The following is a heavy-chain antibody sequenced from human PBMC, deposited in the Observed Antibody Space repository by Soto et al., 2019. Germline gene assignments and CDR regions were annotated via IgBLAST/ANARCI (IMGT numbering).Heavy chain of an antibody. D-gene: IGHD6-19*01. V-gene: IGHV3-21*01. CDR1: GFTFSSYS. CDR3: AREGGSGFTSLNDAFDI. J-gene: IGHJ3*02. CDR2: ISSSSSYI. Sequence: GGSLRLSCAASGFTFSSYSMNWVRQAPGKGLEWVSSISSSSSYIYYADSVKGRFTISRDNAKNSLYLQMNSLRAEDTAVYYCAREGGSGFTSLNDAFDIWGQGTMVTVSS.